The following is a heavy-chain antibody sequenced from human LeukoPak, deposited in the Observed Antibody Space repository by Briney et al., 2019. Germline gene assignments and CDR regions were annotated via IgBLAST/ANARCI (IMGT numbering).Heavy chain of an antibody. CDR3: ASSSRLDIVVVPAASYYFDY. J-gene: IGHJ4*02. CDR2: INHGGGT. V-gene: IGHV4-34*01. Sequence: SETLSLTCSVFGGSFSGYSWAWIRLPPGKGLEWIGEINHGGGTSYIPSLKSRVTISVDTSKNQFSLKLSSVTAADTAVYYCASSSRLDIVVVPAASYYFDYWGQGTLVTVSS. CDR1: GGSFSGYS. D-gene: IGHD2-2*03.